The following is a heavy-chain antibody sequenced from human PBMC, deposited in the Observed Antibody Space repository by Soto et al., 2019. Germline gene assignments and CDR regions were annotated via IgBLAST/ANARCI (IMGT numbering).Heavy chain of an antibody. D-gene: IGHD3-22*01. CDR3: ARDLRRYYDNSGLIWFY. Sequence: QIQLVQSGGEVKKPGASVKVSCKASGYTFRSYGISWLRQAPGQGLEWVVWISAYNGDTHYSPNFQERITMTTETSTDTADMELRSLRLDDTAVYYCARDLRRYYDNSGLIWFYWGQGSLVTVSS. J-gene: IGHJ4*02. CDR1: GYTFRSYG. V-gene: IGHV1-18*04. CDR2: ISAYNGDT.